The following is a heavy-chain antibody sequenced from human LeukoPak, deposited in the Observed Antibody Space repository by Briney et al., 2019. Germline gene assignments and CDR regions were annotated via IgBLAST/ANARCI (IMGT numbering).Heavy chain of an antibody. V-gene: IGHV3-30*18. D-gene: IGHD3-22*01. J-gene: IGHJ4*02. Sequence: GRSLRLSCAASGFTFSSYGMHWVRQAPGKGLEWVAVISYDGSNKYYADSVKGRFTISRDNSKNTLYLQMNSLRAEDTAVYYCAKDKRKYDSSGYYYDYWGQGTLVTVSS. CDR3: AKDKRKYDSSGYYYDY. CDR1: GFTFSSYG. CDR2: ISYDGSNK.